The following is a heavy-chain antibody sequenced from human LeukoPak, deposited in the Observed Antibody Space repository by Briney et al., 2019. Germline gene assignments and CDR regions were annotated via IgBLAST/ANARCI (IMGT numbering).Heavy chain of an antibody. J-gene: IGHJ4*02. CDR3: AKAYCSSTSCYAVN. V-gene: IGHV3-9*01. Sequence: PGGSLRLSCAASGFTFDDYAMHWVRQAPGKGLEWVSGISWNSGSIGYADSVKGRFTISRDNAKNSLYLQMNSLRAEDTALYYCAKAYCSSTSCYAVNWGQGTLVTVSS. CDR2: ISWNSGSI. D-gene: IGHD2-2*01. CDR1: GFTFDDYA.